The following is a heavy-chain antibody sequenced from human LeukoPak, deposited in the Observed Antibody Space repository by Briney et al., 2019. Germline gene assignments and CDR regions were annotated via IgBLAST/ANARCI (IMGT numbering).Heavy chain of an antibody. D-gene: IGHD6-13*01. V-gene: IGHV1-69*13. CDR1: GGTFSSYA. CDR2: IIPIFGTA. J-gene: IGHJ6*02. CDR3: ARDRVAAAGTRYYYYGMDV. Sequence: ASVKVSCKASGGTFSSYAISWVRQAPGQGLEWMGGIIPIFGTANYAQKFQGRVTITADESTSTAYMELRSLRSDDTAVYYCARDRVAAAGTRYYYYGMDVWGQGTTVTVSS.